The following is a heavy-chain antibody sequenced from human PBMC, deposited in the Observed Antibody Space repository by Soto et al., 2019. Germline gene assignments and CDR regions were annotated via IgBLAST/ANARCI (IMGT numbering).Heavy chain of an antibody. D-gene: IGHD6-6*01. V-gene: IGHV2-5*02. J-gene: IGHJ5*02. CDR1: GFSLSASGVG. CDR2: IYWDDDK. Sequence: QITLKESGPTLVKPTQTLTLTCTFSGFSLSASGVGVAWIRQPPGKALEWLALIYWDDDKRYSPSLNSRLTDTKNTSKNQVVLTMTNMDPVDTATYYCAQRRGSSASAYSWFDPWGQGTLVTVSS. CDR3: AQRRGSSASAYSWFDP.